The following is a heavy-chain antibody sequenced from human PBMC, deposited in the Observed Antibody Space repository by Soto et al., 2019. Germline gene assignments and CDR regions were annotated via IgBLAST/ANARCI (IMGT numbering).Heavy chain of an antibody. D-gene: IGHD5-18*01. V-gene: IGHV4-39*01. Sequence: SETLSLTCTVSGGSISSSSYYWGWIRQPPGKGLEWIGSIYYSGSTYYNPSLKSRVTISVDTSKNQFSLKLSSVTAADTAVYYCARLGYSYGHYYGMDVWGQGTTVTVSS. CDR2: IYYSGST. J-gene: IGHJ6*02. CDR3: ARLGYSYGHYYGMDV. CDR1: GGSISSSSYY.